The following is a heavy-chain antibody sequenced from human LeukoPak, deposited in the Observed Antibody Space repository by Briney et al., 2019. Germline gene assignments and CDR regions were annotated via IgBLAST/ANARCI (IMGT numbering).Heavy chain of an antibody. CDR3: AKGTDSSGWRNWFDP. D-gene: IGHD6-19*01. CDR2: IRADAVTT. J-gene: IGHJ5*02. V-gene: IGHV3-23*01. CDR1: GFIFSHHG. Sequence: GGSLRLSCATSGFIFSHHGMNWVRQAPGKGLEWVSGIRADAVTTYYADSVKGRFTISRDNSKNTLYLQMNSLRAEDTAVYYCAKGTDSSGWRNWFDPWGQGTLVTVSS.